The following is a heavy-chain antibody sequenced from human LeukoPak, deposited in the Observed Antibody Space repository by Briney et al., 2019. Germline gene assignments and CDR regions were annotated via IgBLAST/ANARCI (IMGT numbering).Heavy chain of an antibody. J-gene: IGHJ4*02. Sequence: GGSLRLSCAASGFSFSSYSMNWVRQAPGKGLEWVSYISSSSSTIYYADSVKGRFTISRDNAKNSLYLQMNSLRAEDTAVYYCAREDSYYYGSGSYPFDYWGQGTLVTVSS. V-gene: IGHV3-48*04. CDR2: ISSSSSTI. CDR3: AREDSYYYGSGSYPFDY. CDR1: GFSFSSYS. D-gene: IGHD3-10*01.